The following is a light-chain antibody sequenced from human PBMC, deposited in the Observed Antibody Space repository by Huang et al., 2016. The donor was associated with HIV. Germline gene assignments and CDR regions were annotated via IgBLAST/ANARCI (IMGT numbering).Light chain of an antibody. J-gene: IGKJ2*01. CDR2: GAS. Sequence: DIHMTQSPSSLSASEGDRVTITCRASQSISNYLNWYQQKPGKAPYLLIYGASNLQGGVPSRFSGNGSGTDFTLSISALQPEDFATFYCQQSYSTTYTFGRGTKLEIK. V-gene: IGKV1-39*01. CDR3: QQSYSTTYT. CDR1: QSISNY.